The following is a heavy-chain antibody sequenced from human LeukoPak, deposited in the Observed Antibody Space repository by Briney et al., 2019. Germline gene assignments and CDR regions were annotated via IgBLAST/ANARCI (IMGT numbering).Heavy chain of an antibody. CDR1: GYTFTGYY. CDR2: INPNSGGT. D-gene: IGHD3-22*01. V-gene: IGHV1-2*02. Sequence: ASVKVSCEASGYTFTGYYMHWVRQAPGQGLEWMGWINPNSGGTNYAQKFQGRVTMTRDTSISTAYMELSRLRSDDTAVYYCARFLGYYDSSGYGDYWGQGTLVTVSS. J-gene: IGHJ4*02. CDR3: ARFLGYYDSSGYGDY.